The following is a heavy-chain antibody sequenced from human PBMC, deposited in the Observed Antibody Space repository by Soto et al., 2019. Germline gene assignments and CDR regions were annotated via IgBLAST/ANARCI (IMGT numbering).Heavy chain of an antibody. CDR2: ISGSGGGT. V-gene: IGHV3-23*01. Sequence: PGGSLRLSCAASGFTFNIYAMSWVRQAPGKGLEWVSAISGSGGGTYYADSVEGRFTISRDNSNNTLYLQMNSLRAEDTAVYYCARDPGLLPAAIGFDPWGQGTLVTVSS. J-gene: IGHJ5*02. CDR1: GFTFNIYA. CDR3: ARDPGLLPAAIGFDP. D-gene: IGHD2-2*01.